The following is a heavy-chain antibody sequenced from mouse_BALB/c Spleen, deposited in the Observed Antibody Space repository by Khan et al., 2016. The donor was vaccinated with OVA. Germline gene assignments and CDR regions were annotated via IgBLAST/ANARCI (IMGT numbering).Heavy chain of an antibody. Sequence: QIQLVQSGPELKKPGETVKISCKAAGYTFTNYRMNWMKQAPEKGLKWMGWINTHTGEPTYGDDFKGRFAFSLETSATTAYLQINNLKNEDMATYFCARETSYGYFDAWGAGTTVTVSS. V-gene: IGHV9-1*02. J-gene: IGHJ1*01. D-gene: IGHD1-3*01. CDR3: ARETSYGYFDA. CDR1: GYTFTNYR. CDR2: INTHTGEP.